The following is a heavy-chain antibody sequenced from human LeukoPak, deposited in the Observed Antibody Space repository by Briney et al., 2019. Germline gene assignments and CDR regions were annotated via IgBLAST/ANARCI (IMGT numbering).Heavy chain of an antibody. Sequence: SQTLSLTCTVSGGSISSGGYYWSWIRQPPGKGLEWIGYIYHSGSTYYNLSLKSRVTISVDRSKNQFSLKLSSVTAADTAVYYCARDVVGLAGEHWFDPWGQGTLVTVSS. V-gene: IGHV4-30-2*01. CDR2: IYHSGST. D-gene: IGHD2-21*01. J-gene: IGHJ5*02. CDR1: GGSISSGGYY. CDR3: ARDVVGLAGEHWFDP.